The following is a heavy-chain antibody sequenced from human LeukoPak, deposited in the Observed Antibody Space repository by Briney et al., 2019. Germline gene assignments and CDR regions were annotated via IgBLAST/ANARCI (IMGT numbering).Heavy chain of an antibody. CDR2: LYTSGST. CDR1: GGSISSGSYY. J-gene: IGHJ3*02. Sequence: PSQTLSLTCTVSGGSISSGSYYWTWIRQPAGKGLEWIERLYTSGSTDYNPSLKSRVTISVDASKNQFSLKLSSVTAADTAVYYCASGLPGYSGGDDAFDIWGQGTVVIVS. D-gene: IGHD6-19*01. CDR3: ASGLPGYSGGDDAFDI. V-gene: IGHV4-61*02.